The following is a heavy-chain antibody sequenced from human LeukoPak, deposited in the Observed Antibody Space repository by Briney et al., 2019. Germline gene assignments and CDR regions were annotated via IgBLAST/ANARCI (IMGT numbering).Heavy chain of an antibody. CDR1: GGSISSSSYY. V-gene: IGHV4-39*01. Sequence: SETLSLTCTVSGGSISSSSYYWGWIRQPPGKGLEWIGSIYYSGSTYYNPSLKSRVTISVDTSKNQFSLKLSSVTAADTAVYYCARLTPYLIAAAGRAWFDPWGQGTLVTVSS. CDR2: IYYSGST. J-gene: IGHJ5*02. D-gene: IGHD6-13*01. CDR3: ARLTPYLIAAAGRAWFDP.